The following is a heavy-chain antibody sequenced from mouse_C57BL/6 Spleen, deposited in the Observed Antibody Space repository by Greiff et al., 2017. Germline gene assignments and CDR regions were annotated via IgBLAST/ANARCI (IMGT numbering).Heavy chain of an antibody. J-gene: IGHJ2*01. D-gene: IGHD2-3*01. CDR3: AREGYDGYLAY. CDR2: INYDGSST. Sequence: DVHLVESEGGLVQPGSSMKLSCTASGFTFSDYYMAWVRQVPEKGLEWVANINYDGSSTYYLDSLKSRFIISRDNAKNILYLQMSSLKSEDTATYYCAREGYDGYLAYWGQGTTLTVSA. CDR1: GFTFSDYY. V-gene: IGHV5-16*01.